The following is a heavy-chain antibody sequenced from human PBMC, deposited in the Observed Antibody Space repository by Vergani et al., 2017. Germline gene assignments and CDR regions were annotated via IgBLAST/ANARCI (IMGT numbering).Heavy chain of an antibody. Sequence: QVQLQESGPGLVKPSETLSLTCAVSGYSISSGYYWGWIRQPPGKGLEWIGSIYHSGSTYYNPSLKSRVTISVDTSKNQFSLKLSSVTAADTAVYYCARDYYGSGSYLPDYWGQGTLVTVSS. CDR3: ARDYYGSGSYLPDY. V-gene: IGHV4-38-2*02. CDR1: GYSISSGYY. J-gene: IGHJ4*02. D-gene: IGHD3-10*01. CDR2: IYHSGST.